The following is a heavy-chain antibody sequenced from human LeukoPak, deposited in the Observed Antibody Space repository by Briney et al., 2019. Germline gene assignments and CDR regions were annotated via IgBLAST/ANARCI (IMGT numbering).Heavy chain of an antibody. CDR1: GYTFTGYY. V-gene: IGHV1-2*06. Sequence: ASVKVSXKASGYTFTGYYMHWVRQAPGQGLEWMGRINPNSGGTNYAQKFQGRVTMTRDTSISTAYMELSRLRSDDTAVYYCARGPLGYCSSTSCYPLYWGQGTLVTVSS. J-gene: IGHJ4*02. CDR2: INPNSGGT. CDR3: ARGPLGYCSSTSCYPLY. D-gene: IGHD2-2*01.